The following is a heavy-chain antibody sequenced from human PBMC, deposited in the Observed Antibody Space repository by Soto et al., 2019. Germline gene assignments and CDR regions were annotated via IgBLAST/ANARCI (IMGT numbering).Heavy chain of an antibody. D-gene: IGHD2-8*02. CDR3: ARDKITGLFDY. J-gene: IGHJ4*02. CDR2: INHSGST. V-gene: IGHV4-30-2*01. Sequence: SETLSLTCAVSGGSISSGGYSWSWIRQPPGKGLEWIGEINHSGSTNYNPSLKSRVTISVDASKNQFSLKLTSVTAADTAVYYCARDKITGLFDYWGQGTLVTVSS. CDR1: GGSISSGGYS.